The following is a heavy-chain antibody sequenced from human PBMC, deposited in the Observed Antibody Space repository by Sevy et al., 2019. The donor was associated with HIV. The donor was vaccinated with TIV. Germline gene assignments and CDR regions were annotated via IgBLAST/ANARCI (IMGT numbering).Heavy chain of an antibody. Sequence: ASVKVSCKASGYPFSSYGISWVRQAPGQGLEWMGWISADSGNSNYAQNVQGRVTMTTDTSTSTAYMELRSLRFDDTAVYYCARDLGGYGGNSIDYWGQGTLVTVSS. J-gene: IGHJ4*02. V-gene: IGHV1-18*01. CDR2: ISADSGNS. D-gene: IGHD2-21*02. CDR1: GYPFSSYG. CDR3: ARDLGGYGGNSIDY.